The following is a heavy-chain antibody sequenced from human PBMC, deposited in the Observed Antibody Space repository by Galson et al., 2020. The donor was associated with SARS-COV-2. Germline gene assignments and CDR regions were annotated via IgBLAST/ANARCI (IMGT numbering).Heavy chain of an antibody. CDR2: ISGSGGST. Sequence: GGSLRLSCAASGFTFSSYAMSWVRQAPGKGLEWVSAISGSGGSTYYADTVKGRFTISRDNSKNTLYLQMNSLRAEDTAVYYFASWAPVGVVVPAAILSWGQGTLVTVSS. CDR1: GFTFSSYA. J-gene: IGHJ5*02. D-gene: IGHD2-2*01. V-gene: IGHV3-23*01. CDR3: ASWAPVGVVVPAAILS.